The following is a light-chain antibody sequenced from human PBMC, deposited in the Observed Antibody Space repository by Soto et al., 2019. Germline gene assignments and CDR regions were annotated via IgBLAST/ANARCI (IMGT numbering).Light chain of an antibody. J-gene: IGLJ1*01. CDR1: SSNIGSNT. CDR2: NNI. V-gene: IGLV1-44*01. Sequence: QSVLTQPPSASGNPGQRVTISCSGSSSNIGSNTVNWYQQLPGTAPKLLIYNNIKRPSGVPDRFSGSKSGTSASLAISGLQSEDEADYYCAAWDDSLNGLVFGTGTKVTVL. CDR3: AAWDDSLNGLV.